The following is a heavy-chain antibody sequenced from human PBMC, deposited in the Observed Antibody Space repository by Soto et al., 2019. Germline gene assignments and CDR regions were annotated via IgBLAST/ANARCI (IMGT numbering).Heavy chain of an antibody. CDR2: IIPIFGTA. CDR3: ARGAYYDISGYPHRGWFDH. D-gene: IGHD3-22*01. V-gene: IGHV1-69*06. J-gene: IGHJ5*02. Sequence: QVQLVQSGAEVKKPGSSVKVSCKASGGTFSSYAISWVRQAPGQVLEWMGGIIPIFGTANYAQKFQGRVTITADKSTSTDYMELSSLRSEDTAVYYCARGAYYDISGYPHRGWFDHWGQGTLVTVSS. CDR1: GGTFSSYA.